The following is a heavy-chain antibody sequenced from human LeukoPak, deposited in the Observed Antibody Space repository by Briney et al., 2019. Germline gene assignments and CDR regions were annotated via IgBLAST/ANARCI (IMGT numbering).Heavy chain of an antibody. D-gene: IGHD5-24*01. CDR2: ISYTGTT. J-gene: IGHJ4*02. CDR1: GGSISGSNW. Sequence: SETLSLTCAVPGGSISGSNWWSWVRQSPGKRLEWIGTISYTGTTYYNPSLKSRVTIPVDASTYQFSLNVGFVTAADTAIYYCARVIPYNRTRADYWGQGTLVSVSS. V-gene: IGHV4-4*02. CDR3: ARVIPYNRTRADY.